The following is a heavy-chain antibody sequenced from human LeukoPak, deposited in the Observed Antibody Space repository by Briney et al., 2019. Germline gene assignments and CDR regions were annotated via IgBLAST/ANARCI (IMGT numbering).Heavy chain of an antibody. J-gene: IGHJ4*02. CDR2: ISASGDYT. Sequence: GGSLRLSCAASGFTFSDYGMSWVRQAPGKGLEWVSAISASGDYTNYADSVKGRFTISRDSSKSTLYVQMNNLRAEDTAVYYCAKGVISTATYLSYFDYWGQGTLVTVSS. CDR3: AKGVISTATYLSYFDY. CDR1: GFTFSDYG. V-gene: IGHV3-23*01. D-gene: IGHD3-9*01.